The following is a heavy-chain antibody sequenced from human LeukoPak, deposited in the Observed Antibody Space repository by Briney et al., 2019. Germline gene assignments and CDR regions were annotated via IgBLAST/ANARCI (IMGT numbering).Heavy chain of an antibody. CDR2: FDPEDGET. CDR1: GYTLTELS. CDR3: ATALRGSYYTHDYGMDV. J-gene: IGHJ6*02. D-gene: IGHD1-26*01. Sequence: VASVKVSCKVSGYTLTELSMHWVRQAPGKGLEWMGGFDPEDGETIYAQKFQGRVTMTEDTSTDTAYMELSSLRSEDTAVYYCATALRGSYYTHDYGMDVWGQGTTVTVFS. V-gene: IGHV1-24*01.